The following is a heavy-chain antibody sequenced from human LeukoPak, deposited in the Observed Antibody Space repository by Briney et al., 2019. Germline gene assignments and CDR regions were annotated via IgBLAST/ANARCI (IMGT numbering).Heavy chain of an antibody. D-gene: IGHD3-10*01. CDR1: GYTFTSYG. J-gene: IGHJ4*02. CDR2: MNPNSGNT. CDR3: ARGLRGVRGVICSY. Sequence: ASVKVSCKASGYTFTSYGISWVRQATGQGLEWMGWMNPNSGNTGYAQKFQGRVTMTRNTSISTAYMELSSLRSEDTAVYYCARGLRGVRGVICSYWGQGTLVTVSS. V-gene: IGHV1-8*02.